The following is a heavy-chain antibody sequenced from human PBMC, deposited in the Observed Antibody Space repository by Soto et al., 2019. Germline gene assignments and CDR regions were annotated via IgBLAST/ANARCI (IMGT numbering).Heavy chain of an antibody. V-gene: IGHV1-24*01. CDR3: ATNNWKYELVWFDP. J-gene: IGHJ5*02. CDR2: FDPEDGET. Sequence: ASVKVSCKVSGYTLTELSMHWVRQAPGKGLEWMGGFDPEDGETIYAQKFQGRVTMTEDTSTDTAYMELSSLRSEDTAVYYCATNNWKYELVWFDPWGQGTLVTVSS. D-gene: IGHD1-7*01. CDR1: GYTLTELS.